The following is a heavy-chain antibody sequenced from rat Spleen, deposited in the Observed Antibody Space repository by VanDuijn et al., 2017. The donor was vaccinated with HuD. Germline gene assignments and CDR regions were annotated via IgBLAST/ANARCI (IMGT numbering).Heavy chain of an antibody. V-gene: IGHV3-3*01. J-gene: IGHJ2*01. D-gene: IGHD1-11*01. Sequence: EVRLQESGPGLVKPSQSLSLTCSVTGFSITSNYWGWIRKFPGHKLEWMGYVNSAGTPNYNPSLKSRISITRDTSKNQFFLQVNSVTTEDTATYYCARHTTNYGLFGYWGQGVMVTVSS. CDR3: ARHTTNYGLFGY. CDR2: VNSAGTP. CDR1: GFSITSNY.